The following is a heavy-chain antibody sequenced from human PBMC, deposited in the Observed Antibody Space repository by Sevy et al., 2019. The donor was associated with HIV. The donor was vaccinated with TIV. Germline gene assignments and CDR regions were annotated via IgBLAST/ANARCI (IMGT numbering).Heavy chain of an antibody. Sequence: GGSLRLPCVASGFTFSNYGMHWVRQAPGKGLEWVAVIWSDGSTKWYIDSVEGRFTVSRDNSKNTLYLQMNSLRVEDTGVYYCAKNAALDYWGQGTLVTVSS. J-gene: IGHJ4*02. CDR1: GFTFSNYG. V-gene: IGHV3-33*06. CDR3: AKNAALDY. CDR2: IWSDGSTK. D-gene: IGHD6-25*01.